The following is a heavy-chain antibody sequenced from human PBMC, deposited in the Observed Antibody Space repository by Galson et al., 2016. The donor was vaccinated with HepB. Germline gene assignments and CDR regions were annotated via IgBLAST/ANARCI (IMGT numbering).Heavy chain of an antibody. CDR2: IGGRSSPV. D-gene: IGHD6-13*01. CDR3: ARDLSWGFDS. J-gene: IGHJ4*02. V-gene: IGHV3-48*02. CDR1: GFTFNNAW. Sequence: SLRLSCAASGFTFNNAWMNWVRQAPGKGLEWVSYIGGRSSPVSYTDSVKGRFTISRDNAENSLYLQMNSLRDDDTAVYYCARDLSWGFDSWGQGTLVTVSS.